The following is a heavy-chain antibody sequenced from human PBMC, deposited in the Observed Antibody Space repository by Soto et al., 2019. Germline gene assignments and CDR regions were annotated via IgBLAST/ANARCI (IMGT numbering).Heavy chain of an antibody. D-gene: IGHD6-6*01. CDR1: GFTFSSYD. CDR2: IGTAGDP. J-gene: IGHJ4*02. Sequence: EVQLVESGGGLVQPGGSLRLSCAASGFTFSSYDMHWVRQATGKGLEWVSAIGTAGDPYYPGSVKGRFTISRENAKNSLYLQMNSLRAGDTTVYYCARGVPSSSSPAALDYWGQGTLVTVSS. CDR3: ARGVPSSSSPAALDY. V-gene: IGHV3-13*05.